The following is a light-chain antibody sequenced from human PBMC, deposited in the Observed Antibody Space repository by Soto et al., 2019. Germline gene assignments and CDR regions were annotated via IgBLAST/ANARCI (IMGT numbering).Light chain of an antibody. CDR2: GAS. V-gene: IGKV3-15*01. CDR3: QQYNNWPPYT. J-gene: IGKJ2*01. Sequence: EKVMTQSPATLSVSPGERATLSCRASQSVSSNLAWYQQKPGQAPRLLIYGASTRATGIPARFSGSGSGPEFTLTISSLQSEDFEVYYCQQYNNWPPYTFGQGTKLEIK. CDR1: QSVSSN.